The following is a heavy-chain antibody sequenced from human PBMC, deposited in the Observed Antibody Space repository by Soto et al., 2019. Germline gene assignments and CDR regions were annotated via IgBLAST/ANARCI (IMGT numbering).Heavy chain of an antibody. Sequence: SETLSLTCTVSGGSISSGGYYWSWIRRHPWKGLEWIGYIYYSGSTYYNPSLKSRVTISVDTSKNQFSLKLSSVTAADTAVYYCARDFRRARYYYGMDVWGQGXTVTVYS. CDR2: IYYSGST. CDR3: ARDFRRARYYYGMDV. V-gene: IGHV4-31*03. J-gene: IGHJ6*02. CDR1: GGSISSGGYY.